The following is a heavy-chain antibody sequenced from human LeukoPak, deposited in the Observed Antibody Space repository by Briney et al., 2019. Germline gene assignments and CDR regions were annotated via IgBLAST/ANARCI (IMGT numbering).Heavy chain of an antibody. CDR1: GFTVSSNY. V-gene: IGHV4-34*08. CDR2: INHSGST. D-gene: IGHD2-8*01. J-gene: IGHJ6*03. Sequence: GSLRLSCAASGFTVSSNYMSWIRQPPGKGLEWIGEINHSGSTNYNPSLKSRVTISVDTSKNQFSLKLSSVTAADTAVYYCGQTSMLYYYMDVWGKGTTVTVSS. CDR3: GQTSMLYYYMDV.